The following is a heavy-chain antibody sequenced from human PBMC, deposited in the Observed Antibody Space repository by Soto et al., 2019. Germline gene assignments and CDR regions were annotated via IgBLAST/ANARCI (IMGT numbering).Heavy chain of an antibody. Sequence: QVQLVQSGAEVKKPGSSVKVSCKASGGTFSSYTISWVRQAPGQGLELMGRIIPILGIANYEKKFKGRVTITEDKSTSTAYMELSSLRSEDTAVYYCARPIGYCSGGSCPLDFDYWGQGTLVTVSS. CDR2: IIPILGIA. CDR1: GGTFSSYT. J-gene: IGHJ4*02. V-gene: IGHV1-69*02. CDR3: ARPIGYCSGGSCPLDFDY. D-gene: IGHD2-15*01.